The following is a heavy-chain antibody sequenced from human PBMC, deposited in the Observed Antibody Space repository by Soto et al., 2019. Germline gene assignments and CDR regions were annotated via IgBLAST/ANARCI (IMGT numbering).Heavy chain of an antibody. CDR3: ARSSWGNFGIIIEGANWFDP. CDR2: INPNSRGT. J-gene: IGHJ5*02. Sequence: GASVKVSCKASGYTFTGYYMHWVRQAPGQGLEWMGWINPNSRGTNYAQKFQGRVTMTRDTSISAAYMELCRLRSDDTAVYYCARSSWGNFGIIIEGANWFDPWGQGTLFTVSS. V-gene: IGHV1-2*02. CDR1: GYTFTGYY. D-gene: IGHD3-16*01.